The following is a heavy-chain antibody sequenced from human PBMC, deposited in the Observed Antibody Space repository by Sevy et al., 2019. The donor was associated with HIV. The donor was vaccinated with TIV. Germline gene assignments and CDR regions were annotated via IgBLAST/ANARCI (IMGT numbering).Heavy chain of an antibody. CDR3: ARDRVYDTSCYYLEAAFDI. Sequence: GGSLRLSCAASGFTFSSYWMHWVRQAPGKGLVWVSRINSDGSSTNFADSVKGRFTMSRDNAKNTLYLQMNSLRAEDTAVYYCARDRVYDTSCYYLEAAFDIWGQGTMVTVSS. D-gene: IGHD3-22*01. CDR2: INSDGSST. CDR1: GFTFSSYW. J-gene: IGHJ3*02. V-gene: IGHV3-74*01.